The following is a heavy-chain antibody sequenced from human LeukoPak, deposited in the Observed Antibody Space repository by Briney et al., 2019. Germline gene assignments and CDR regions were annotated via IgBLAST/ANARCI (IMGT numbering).Heavy chain of an antibody. J-gene: IGHJ4*02. CDR2: ISGSGGST. V-gene: IGHV3-23*01. Sequence: TGGSLRLSCAASGFTFSSYAMSWVRQAPGKGLEWVSAISGSGGSTYYADSVKGRFTISRDNSKNTLYLQMNSLRAEDTAVYYCAKDPRAYFDWLLPDDYWGQGTLVTVSS. CDR1: GFTFSSYA. CDR3: AKDPRAYFDWLLPDDY. D-gene: IGHD3-9*01.